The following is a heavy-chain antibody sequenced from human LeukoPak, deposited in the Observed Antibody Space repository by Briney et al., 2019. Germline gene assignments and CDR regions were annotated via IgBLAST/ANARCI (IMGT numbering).Heavy chain of an antibody. J-gene: IGHJ4*02. Sequence: ASVKVSCKASGYTFTGYYINWVRQAPGQGLEWMVWINPNSGGTNYAQKFQGRVTMTRDTSISTAYMELSRLRSDDTAMYYCAREMQGLHPMVRGVQPLDYWGQGTLVTVSS. CDR2: INPNSGGT. D-gene: IGHD3-10*01. CDR3: AREMQGLHPMVRGVQPLDY. CDR1: GYTFTGYY. V-gene: IGHV1-2*02.